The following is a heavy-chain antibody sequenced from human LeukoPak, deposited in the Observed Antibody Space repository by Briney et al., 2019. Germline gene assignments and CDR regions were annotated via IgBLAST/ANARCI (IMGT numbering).Heavy chain of an antibody. CDR3: ARDQRLWWSRGVYYFDY. CDR1: GYTFTGYY. Sequence: GASVKVSCKASGYTFTGYYMHWVRQAPGQGLEWMGWIDPNTGDTNYAQKFQGRVTMTRDTSISTAYIELRRLRDDDTAVYYCARDQRLWWSRGVYYFDYWGQGTLVTVSS. J-gene: IGHJ4*02. CDR2: IDPNTGDT. D-gene: IGHD2-21*01. V-gene: IGHV1-2*02.